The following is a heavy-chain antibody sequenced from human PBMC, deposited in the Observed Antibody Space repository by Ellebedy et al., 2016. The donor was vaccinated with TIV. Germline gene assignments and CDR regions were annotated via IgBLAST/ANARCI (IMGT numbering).Heavy chain of an antibody. Sequence: SVKVSCXASGGTFSSYAISWVRQAPGQGLEWMGGIIPIFGTANYAQKFQGRVTITADKSTSTAYMELSSLRSEDTAVYYCASLAAAGTSNEPWKENWFDPWGQGTLVTVSS. J-gene: IGHJ5*02. CDR3: ASLAAAGTSNEPWKENWFDP. CDR1: GGTFSSYA. D-gene: IGHD6-13*01. V-gene: IGHV1-69*06. CDR2: IIPIFGTA.